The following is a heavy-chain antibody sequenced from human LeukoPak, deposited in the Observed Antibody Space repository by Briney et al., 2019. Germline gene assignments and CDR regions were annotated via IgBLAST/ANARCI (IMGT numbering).Heavy chain of an antibody. V-gene: IGHV3-9*01. D-gene: IGHD6-19*01. Sequence: GGPLRLPCAPSGFPFDDYARHGVRQARGKALEGVSGISWNRGHIGYADSVKGRFNISRDNAKNSLYLQMTSLRAEDTALYYCAKSAIAVAGTVGYWGQGTLVTVSS. CDR3: AKSAIAVAGTVGY. J-gene: IGHJ4*02. CDR1: GFPFDDYA. CDR2: ISWNRGHI.